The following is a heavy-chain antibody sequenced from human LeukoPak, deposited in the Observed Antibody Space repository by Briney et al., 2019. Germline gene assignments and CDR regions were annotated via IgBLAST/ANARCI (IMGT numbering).Heavy chain of an antibody. CDR3: ARLHLIAAAGTVDY. CDR2: IYYSGST. CDR1: GGSISSSSYY. V-gene: IGHV4-39*01. J-gene: IGHJ4*02. Sequence: SETLSLTCTVSGGSISSSSYYWGWIRQPPGKGLEWIGSIYYSGSTYYNPSLKSRVTISVDTSKNQFSLKLSSVTAADTAVYYCARLHLIAAAGTVDYWGQGTLVTVSS. D-gene: IGHD6-13*01.